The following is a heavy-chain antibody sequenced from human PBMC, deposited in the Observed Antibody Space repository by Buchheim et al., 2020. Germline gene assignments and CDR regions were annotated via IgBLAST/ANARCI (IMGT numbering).Heavy chain of an antibody. CDR2: IYYSGST. V-gene: IGHV4-39*01. CDR3: AGGYPSLYCYYYYGMDV. D-gene: IGHD5-18*01. CDR1: GGSISSSSYY. Sequence: QLQLQESGPGLVKPSETLSLTCTVSGGSISSSSYYWGWIRQPPGKGLEWIGSIYYSGSTYYNPSLKSRVTISVDTSKNQFSPKLSSVTAADTAVYYCAGGYPSLYCYYYYGMDVWGQGTT. J-gene: IGHJ6*02.